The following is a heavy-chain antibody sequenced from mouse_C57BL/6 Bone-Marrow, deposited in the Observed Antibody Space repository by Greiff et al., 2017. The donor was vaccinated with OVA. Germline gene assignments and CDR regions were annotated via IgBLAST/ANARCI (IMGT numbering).Heavy chain of an antibody. D-gene: IGHD2-2*01. V-gene: IGHV1-76*01. CDR3: ARSLYYGNDVLFWYAMDY. CDR1: GYTFTDYY. J-gene: IGHJ4*01. CDR2: IYPGSGNT. Sequence: QVQLQQSGAELVRPGASVKLSCKASGYTFTDYYINWVKQRPGQGLEWIARIYPGSGNTYYNEKFKGKATLTAEKSSSTAYMQLSSLTSEDSAVYFCARSLYYGNDVLFWYAMDYWGQGTSVTVSS.